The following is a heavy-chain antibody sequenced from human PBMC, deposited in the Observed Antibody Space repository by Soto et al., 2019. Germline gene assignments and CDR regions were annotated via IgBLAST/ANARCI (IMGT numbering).Heavy chain of an antibody. J-gene: IGHJ4*02. CDR1: GFTVSSNY. V-gene: IGHV3-53*02. D-gene: IGHD1-1*01. CDR2: IYSGGNT. CDR3: AGATGRY. Sequence: EVQLVETGGGLIQPGGSLRLSCTASGFTVSSNYMTWLRQAPGKGLEWVSVIYSGGNTYYADSVKSRFTSSRDKSKNTLYLQMNSLRAEETAVYYCAGATGRYWGQGTLVTVS.